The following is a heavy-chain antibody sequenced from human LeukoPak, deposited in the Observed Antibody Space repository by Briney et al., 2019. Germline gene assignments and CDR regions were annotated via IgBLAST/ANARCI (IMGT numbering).Heavy chain of an antibody. CDR3: AKDAELWFGELFPPHYYYYYMDV. V-gene: IGHV3-23*01. Sequence: GGSLRLSCAASGFTFSSYAMSWVRQAPGKGLEWVSAISGSGGSTYYADSVKGRFTISRDNSKNTLYLQMNSLRAEDTAVYYCAKDAELWFGELFPPHYYYYYMDVWGQGTTVTVSS. CDR1: GFTFSSYA. J-gene: IGHJ6*03. CDR2: ISGSGGST. D-gene: IGHD3-10*01.